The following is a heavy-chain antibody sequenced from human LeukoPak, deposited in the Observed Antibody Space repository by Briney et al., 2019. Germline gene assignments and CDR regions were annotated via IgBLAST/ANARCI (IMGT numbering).Heavy chain of an antibody. Sequence: ESGPRLVKPSETLSLTCTVSGGSISRYYGSWIREPPGKGLEWIGYISYSGNINYNPSLKSRVTISVDTSKNQFSLKLSSMTAANTAVYYCARDGGTSYDFWSGYHYWGQGTLVTVSS. J-gene: IGHJ4*02. CDR3: ARDGGTSYDFWSGYHY. CDR1: GGSISRYY. CDR2: ISYSGNI. D-gene: IGHD3-3*01. V-gene: IGHV4-59*01.